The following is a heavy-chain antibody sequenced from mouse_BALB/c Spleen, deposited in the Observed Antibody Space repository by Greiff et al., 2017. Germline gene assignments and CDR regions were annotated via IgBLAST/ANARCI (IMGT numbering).Heavy chain of an antibody. CDR1: GYAFSSYW. V-gene: IGHV1-80*01. D-gene: IGHD1-1*01. CDR3: ARKSRYGSSPWFAY. J-gene: IGHJ3*01. Sequence: QVQLQQSGAELVRPGSSVKISCKASGYAFSSYWMNWVKQRPGQGLEWIGQIYPGDGDTNYNGKFKGKATLTADKSSSTAYMQLSSLTSEDSAVYFCARKSRYGSSPWFAYWGQGTLVTVSA. CDR2: IYPGDGDT.